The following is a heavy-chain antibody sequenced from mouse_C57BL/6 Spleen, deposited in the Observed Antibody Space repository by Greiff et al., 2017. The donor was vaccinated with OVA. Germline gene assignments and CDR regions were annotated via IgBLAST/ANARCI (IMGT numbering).Heavy chain of an antibody. CDR1: GYTFTDYE. CDR3: TRILLLFDY. V-gene: IGHV1-15*01. Sequence: QVQLKESGAELVRPGASVTLSCKASGYTFTDYEMHWVKQTPVHGLEWIGAIDPETGGTAYNQKFKGKAILTADKSSSTAYMELRSLTSEDSAVYYCTRILLLFDYWGQGTTLTVSS. J-gene: IGHJ2*01. CDR2: IDPETGGT. D-gene: IGHD2-10*01.